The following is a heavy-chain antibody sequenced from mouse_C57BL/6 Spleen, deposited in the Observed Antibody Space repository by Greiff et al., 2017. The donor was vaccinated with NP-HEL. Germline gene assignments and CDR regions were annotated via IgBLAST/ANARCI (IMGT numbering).Heavy chain of an antibody. D-gene: IGHD4-1*01. CDR3: ARGGSNSL. J-gene: IGHJ4*01. V-gene: IGHV1-69*01. CDR2: IDPSDSYT. Sequence: VQLQQPGAELVMPGASVKLSCKASGYTFTSYWMHWVKQRPGQGLEWIGEIDPSDSYTNYNQKFKGKSTLTVDKSSSTAYMQLSSLTSEDSAVYDCARGGSNSLWGQGTSVTVSS. CDR1: GYTFTSYW.